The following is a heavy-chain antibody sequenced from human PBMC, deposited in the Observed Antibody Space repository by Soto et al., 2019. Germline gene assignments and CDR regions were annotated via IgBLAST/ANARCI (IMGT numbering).Heavy chain of an antibody. CDR2: VYTSGST. J-gene: IGHJ4*02. V-gene: IGHV4-4*07. D-gene: IGHD1-26*01. Sequence: QVQLQESGPGPVKPSETLSLTCNVSGGSMSKYYWSWIRQPAGKGLEWIGRVYTSGSTNYNPSLKSRITMSIDTTNNHCYLKLISVTAADTAVYYCAMTVGAAYYFDFWGQGTLVTVSS. CDR3: AMTVGAAYYFDF. CDR1: GGSMSKYY.